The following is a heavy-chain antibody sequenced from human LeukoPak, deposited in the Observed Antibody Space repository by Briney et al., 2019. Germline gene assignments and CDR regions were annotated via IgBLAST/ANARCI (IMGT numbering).Heavy chain of an antibody. CDR3: ARGRGRNYYDSSPAWFDP. Sequence: KPSQTLSLTCTVSGVSISNGGYYWSWIRQPPGKGLEWIAYIYYTGTTYYNPSLKSRVTISLDTSKNQFSLKLSSVTAADTAIYYCARGRGRNYYDSSPAWFDPWGQGTLVTVSS. CDR2: IYYTGTT. CDR1: GVSISNGGYY. D-gene: IGHD3-22*01. V-gene: IGHV4-31*03. J-gene: IGHJ5*02.